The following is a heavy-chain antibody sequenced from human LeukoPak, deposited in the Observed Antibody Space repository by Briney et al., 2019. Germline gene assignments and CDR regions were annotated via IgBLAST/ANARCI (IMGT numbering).Heavy chain of an antibody. V-gene: IGHV1-46*01. CDR3: AGSSHRRDWFDP. Sequence: GASVKVSCKASGYTFTSDYMNWVRQTPGQGLERMGIVHSSGVVIKYAQEFQDRLTVTRDTSTSTIYMELSSLRSEDTAVYYCAGSSHRRDWFDPWGQGTLVVVSS. CDR1: GYTFTSDY. CDR2: VHSSGVVI. J-gene: IGHJ5*02. D-gene: IGHD1-26*01.